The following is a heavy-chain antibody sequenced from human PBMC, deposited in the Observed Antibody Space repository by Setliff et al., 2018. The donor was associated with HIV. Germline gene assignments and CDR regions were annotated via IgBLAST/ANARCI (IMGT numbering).Heavy chain of an antibody. CDR3: ATDPGYSSTWYSESFQH. CDR2: INPNSGVT. D-gene: IGHD6-13*01. CDR1: GYTFTGWY. V-gene: IGHV1-2*02. J-gene: IGHJ1*01. Sequence: ASVKVSCKASGYTFTGWYMHWVRQAPGQGLEWMGWINPNSGVTNYAQKFQGRVTMTEDTSTDTAYMELSSLRSDDTAMYYCATDPGYSSTWYSESFQHWGQGTVVTVSS.